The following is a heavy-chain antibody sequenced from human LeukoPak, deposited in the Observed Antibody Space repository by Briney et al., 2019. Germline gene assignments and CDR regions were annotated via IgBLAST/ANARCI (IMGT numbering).Heavy chain of an antibody. CDR2: IYYSGST. CDR1: GGSISSYY. D-gene: IGHD6-13*01. J-gene: IGHJ6*02. V-gene: IGHV4-59*01. Sequence: PSETLSLTCAVSGGSISSYYWSWIRQPPGKGLEWIGYIYYSGSTNYNPSLKSRVTISVDTSKNQFSLKLSSVTAADTAVYYCARVVAAAGQGHLYYYYYGMDVWGQGTTVTVSS. CDR3: ARVVAAAGQGHLYYYYYGMDV.